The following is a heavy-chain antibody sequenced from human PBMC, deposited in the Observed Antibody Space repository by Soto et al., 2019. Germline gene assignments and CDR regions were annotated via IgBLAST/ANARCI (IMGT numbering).Heavy chain of an antibody. Sequence: PGGSLRLSCAASGFTFSSYAMHWVRQAPGKGLEWVAVISYDGSNKYYADSVKGRFTISRDNSKNTLYLQMNSLRAEDTAVYYCARAGDDGQQLTNYYYYYGMDVWGQGTMVTVSS. V-gene: IGHV3-30-3*01. CDR1: GFTFSSYA. CDR3: ARAGDDGQQLTNYYYYYGMDV. D-gene: IGHD6-13*01. CDR2: ISYDGSNK. J-gene: IGHJ6*02.